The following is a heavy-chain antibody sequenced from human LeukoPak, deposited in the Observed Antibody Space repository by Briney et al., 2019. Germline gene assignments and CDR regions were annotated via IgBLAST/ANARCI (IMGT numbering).Heavy chain of an antibody. CDR1: GYTFTSYG. CDR2: ISDYNGNT. CDR3: ARDHTLDFWSGYYRGWFDP. J-gene: IGHJ5*02. V-gene: IGHV1-18*01. D-gene: IGHD3-3*01. Sequence: GASVKVSCKASGYTFTSYGISWVRQAPGQGLEWMGWISDYNGNTNYAQKLQGRVTMTTDTSTSAAYMELRSLRSDDTAVYYCARDHTLDFWSGYYRGWFDPWGQGTLVTVSS.